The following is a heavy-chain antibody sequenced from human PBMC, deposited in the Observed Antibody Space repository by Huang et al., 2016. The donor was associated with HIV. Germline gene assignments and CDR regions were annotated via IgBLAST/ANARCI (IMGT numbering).Heavy chain of an antibody. CDR2: MSANIVNM. V-gene: IGHV1-8*01. CDR3: ARSRILDF. CDR1: GYTFTSYD. Sequence: QVQLVQSGAEVKKPGASVRVSCRASGYTFTSYDINWVRQATGQRPEWRGWMSANIVNMGSPQDFQGRVIMTRNVAIDTAYMELSGLRSDDTAVYYCARSRILDFWGQGTLVIVSS. J-gene: IGHJ4*01.